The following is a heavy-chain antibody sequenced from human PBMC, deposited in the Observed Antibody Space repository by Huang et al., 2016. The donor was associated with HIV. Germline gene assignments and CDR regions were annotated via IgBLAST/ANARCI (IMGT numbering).Heavy chain of an antibody. D-gene: IGHD6-19*01. CDR2: IDPRGGST. CDR3: ARDLAMSGRGSNFDY. CDR1: GDTFTAHY. V-gene: IGHV1-46*03. Sequence: QVQLVQSGAEVKKPGASVKVSCKASGDTFTAHYLHWVRQAPGQGLEWRGRIDPRGGSTGYAQRCQGRGTMTRDTSTSTVYMEIRSLRSDDTAIYYCARDLAMSGRGSNFDYWGQGTLVTVSS. J-gene: IGHJ4*02.